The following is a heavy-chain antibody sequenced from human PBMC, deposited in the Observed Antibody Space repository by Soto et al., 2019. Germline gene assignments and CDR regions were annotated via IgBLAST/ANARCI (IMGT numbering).Heavy chain of an antibody. V-gene: IGHV1-18*01. D-gene: IGHD3-22*01. CDR1: GYTFTSYG. CDR3: ARKSPDYYDSSGYYYAWFDP. J-gene: IGHJ5*02. CDR2: ISAYNGNT. Sequence: ASVKVSCKASGYTFTSYGISWVRQAPGQGLEWMGWISAYNGNTNYAQKLQGRVTMTTDTSTSTAYMELRSLRSDDTAVYYCARKSPDYYDSSGYYYAWFDPWGQGTLVTVSS.